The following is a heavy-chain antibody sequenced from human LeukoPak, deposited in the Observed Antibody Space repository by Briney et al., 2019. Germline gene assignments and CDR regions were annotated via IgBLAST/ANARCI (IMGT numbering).Heavy chain of an antibody. CDR3: ARLGIFGVVIREDY. CDR2: INHSGST. V-gene: IGHV4-34*01. CDR1: GGSFSGYY. Sequence: SETLSLTCAVYGGSFSGYYWSWIRQPPGKELEWIGEINHSGSTNYNPSLKSRVTISVDTSKNQFPLKLSSVTAADTAVYYCARLGIFGVVIREDYWGQGTLVTVSS. D-gene: IGHD3-3*02. J-gene: IGHJ4*02.